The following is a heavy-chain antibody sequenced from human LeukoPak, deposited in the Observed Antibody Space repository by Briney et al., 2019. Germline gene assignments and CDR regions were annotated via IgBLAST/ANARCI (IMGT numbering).Heavy chain of an antibody. CDR1: GFTFSSYA. Sequence: GGSLRLSCGASGFTFSSYAMSWVRQAPGKGLVGVSRINSDGSSTSYADSVKGRFTISRDNAKNTLYLQMNSLRAEDTAVYYCAKNWGATIYYAFDIWGQGTMVTVSS. CDR3: AKNWGATIYYAFDI. J-gene: IGHJ3*02. V-gene: IGHV3-74*01. CDR2: INSDGSST. D-gene: IGHD5-12*01.